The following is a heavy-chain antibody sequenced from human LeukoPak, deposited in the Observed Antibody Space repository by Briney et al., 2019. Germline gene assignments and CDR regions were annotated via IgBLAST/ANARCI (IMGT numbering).Heavy chain of an antibody. D-gene: IGHD3-3*01. CDR2: IFWDDDD. Sequence: SGPTLVNPTQTLTLTCTFSGFSLRTSGVGVNWIRLAPGKALQWLALIFWDDDDRYSPSLKSRLTITKDTSKNQVVLTMTNMDPLDTATYYCAHRPGWRDYFDYWGQGTLVTVSS. CDR3: AHRPGWRDYFDY. J-gene: IGHJ4*02. CDR1: GFSLRTSGVG. V-gene: IGHV2-5*02.